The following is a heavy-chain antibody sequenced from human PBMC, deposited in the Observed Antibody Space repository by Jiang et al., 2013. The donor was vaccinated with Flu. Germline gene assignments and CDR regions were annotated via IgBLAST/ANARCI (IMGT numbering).Heavy chain of an antibody. CDR1: GTFSSYA. J-gene: IGHJ4*01. Sequence: GTFSSYAISWVRQAPGQGLEWMGGIIPIFGTANYAQKFQGRVTITADESTSTAYMELSSLRSEDTAVYYCARESLSPNYGSEYYFDYVGPTGTLVTV. CDR2: IIPIFGTA. D-gene: IGHD3-10*01. V-gene: IGHV1-69*01. CDR3: ARESLSPNYGSEYYFDY.